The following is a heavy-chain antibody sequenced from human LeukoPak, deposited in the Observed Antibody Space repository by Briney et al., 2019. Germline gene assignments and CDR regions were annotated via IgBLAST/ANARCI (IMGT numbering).Heavy chain of an antibody. V-gene: IGHV4-4*07. CDR1: GGSISSYY. CDR3: ARGGSLDTAKGPPVFDY. J-gene: IGHJ4*02. CDR2: IYTSGIT. D-gene: IGHD5-18*01. Sequence: SETLSLTCTVSGGSISSYYWNWIRQPAGKGLEWIGRIYTSGITNYNPSLKSRVTMSVDTSKNQFSLNLSSVTAADTAVYYCARGGSLDTAKGPPVFDYWGQGTLVTVSS.